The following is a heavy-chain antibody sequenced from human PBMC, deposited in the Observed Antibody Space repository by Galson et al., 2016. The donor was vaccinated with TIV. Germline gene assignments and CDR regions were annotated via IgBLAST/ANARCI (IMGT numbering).Heavy chain of an antibody. J-gene: IGHJ4*02. CDR3: ARFVYGDYVDY. Sequence: SVKVSCKASGYTFSTYYMHWVRQAPGQGLEWMGWISPNSGDTNYPQKFQGRVTMTRDTSITTAYMELTTLTSDDTAVYYCARFVYGDYVDYWGQETLVTVSS. CDR2: ISPNSGDT. CDR1: GYTFSTYY. D-gene: IGHD4-17*01. V-gene: IGHV1-2*02.